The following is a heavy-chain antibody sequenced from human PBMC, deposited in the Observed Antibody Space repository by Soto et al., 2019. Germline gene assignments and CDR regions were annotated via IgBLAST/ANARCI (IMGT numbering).Heavy chain of an antibody. V-gene: IGHV4-31*03. D-gene: IGHD2-2*03. CDR1: GGAISSGSYF. CDR2: INYSGTT. CDR3: ARDSKHSLWIDY. Sequence: PSETLSLTCTVSGGAISSGSYFWSWIRQHPGKGLEWIGYINYSGTTYYNPSLKSRVTISVDTSKNQFSLRLTSVTAADTAVYYCARDSKHSLWIDYWGQGTLVTVSS. J-gene: IGHJ4*02.